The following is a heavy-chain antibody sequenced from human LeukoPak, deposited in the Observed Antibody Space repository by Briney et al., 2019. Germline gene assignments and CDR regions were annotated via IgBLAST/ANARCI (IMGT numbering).Heavy chain of an antibody. Sequence: GGSLRLSCAASGFTFSSSWMSWVRQAPGRGLEWVASINQGASQKYYVDSVKGRFTISRDNAKNSPYLQMNSLRVEDTALYYCAKDSGSSSGYESWFDPWGQGPLVTVSS. J-gene: IGHJ5*02. CDR2: INQGASQK. V-gene: IGHV3-7*03. CDR3: AKDSGSSSGYESWFDP. CDR1: GFTFSSSW. D-gene: IGHD5-12*01.